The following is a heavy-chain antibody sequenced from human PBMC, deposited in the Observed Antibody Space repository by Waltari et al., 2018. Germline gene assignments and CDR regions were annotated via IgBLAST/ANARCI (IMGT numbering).Heavy chain of an antibody. CDR2: IYHSGST. V-gene: IGHV4-38-2*02. Sequence: QVQLQESGPGLVKPSETLSLTCAVSGYSISSGYYWGWLRPPPGKGLEWIGSIYHSGSTYYNPSLKSRVTISVDTSKNQFSLKLSSVTAADTAVYYCARDLDYYDSSGYSVDYWGQGTLVTVSS. CDR3: ARDLDYYDSSGYSVDY. D-gene: IGHD3-22*01. J-gene: IGHJ4*02. CDR1: GYSISSGYY.